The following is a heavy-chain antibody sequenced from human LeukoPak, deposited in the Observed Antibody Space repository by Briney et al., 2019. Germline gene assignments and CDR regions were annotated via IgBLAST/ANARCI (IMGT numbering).Heavy chain of an antibody. Sequence: ASVKVSCKASGYTFTSYYMHWVRQAPGQGLEWMGIIAPSGGSAGYAQKFQGRVAMTRDMSTSTVYMELSSLRSDDTAVYYCARDPVSLLGLVYYMDVWGKGTTVTVSS. CDR1: GYTFTSYY. J-gene: IGHJ6*03. V-gene: IGHV1-46*01. D-gene: IGHD2/OR15-2a*01. CDR2: IAPSGGSA. CDR3: ARDPVSLLGLVYYMDV.